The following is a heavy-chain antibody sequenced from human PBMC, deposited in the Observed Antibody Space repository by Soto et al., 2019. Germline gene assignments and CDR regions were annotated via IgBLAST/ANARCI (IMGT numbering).Heavy chain of an antibody. D-gene: IGHD3-16*01. CDR1: NYSISSGYY. V-gene: IGHV4-38-2*02. J-gene: IGHJ4*02. Sequence: KASETLSLTCTVSNYSISSGYYWGWIRQSPGEGLEWIVSMYHSGTTYYSPSLKSRVTISIDTSKNQFSLKLTSVTSADTAVYFWARVAFGPIDYWGQGTLVTVSS. CDR3: ARVAFGPIDY. CDR2: MYHSGTT.